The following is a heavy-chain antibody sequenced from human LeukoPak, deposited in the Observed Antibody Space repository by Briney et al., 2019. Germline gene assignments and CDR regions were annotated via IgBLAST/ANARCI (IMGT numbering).Heavy chain of an antibody. CDR2: IYYSGST. CDR1: GGSISSYY. CDR3: ARDRPHPGGWFDP. D-gene: IGHD3-16*01. J-gene: IGHJ5*02. Sequence: SETLSLTCTVSGGSISSYYWSWIRQPPGKGLEWTGYIYYSGSTNYNPSLKSRVTISVDTSKNQFSLKLSSVTAADTAVYYCARDRPHPGGWFDPWGQGTLVTVSS. V-gene: IGHV4-59*01.